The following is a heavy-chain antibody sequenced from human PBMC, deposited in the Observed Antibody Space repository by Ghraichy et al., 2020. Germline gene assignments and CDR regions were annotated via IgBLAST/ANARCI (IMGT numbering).Heavy chain of an antibody. CDR1: GFTFGDYA. CDR2: IRSKAYGGTT. J-gene: IGHJ6*02. Sequence: GGSLRLSCTASGFTFGDYAMSWVRQAPGKGLEWVGFIRSKAYGGTTEYAASVKGRFTISRDDSKSIAYLQMNSLKTEDTAVYYCTRDLEVPPWDNGYYYYGMDVWGRGTTVTVSS. CDR3: TRDLEVPPWDNGYYYYGMDV. D-gene: IGHD3-3*01. V-gene: IGHV3-49*04.